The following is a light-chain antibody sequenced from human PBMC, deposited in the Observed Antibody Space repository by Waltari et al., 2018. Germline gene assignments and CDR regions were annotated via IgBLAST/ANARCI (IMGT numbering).Light chain of an antibody. V-gene: IGLV2-14*01. J-gene: IGLJ3*02. CDR2: EVS. CDR3: SSYTISSTPV. Sequence: QSALTQPASVSGSPGQSITISCTGTSSDVGGYNYVSWYQQHPGKAPKFMFYEVSKRPSGVSKRFSGSKSDNTASLTISGLQAGDEADYYCSSYTISSTPVFGGGTKLPVL. CDR1: SSDVGGYNY.